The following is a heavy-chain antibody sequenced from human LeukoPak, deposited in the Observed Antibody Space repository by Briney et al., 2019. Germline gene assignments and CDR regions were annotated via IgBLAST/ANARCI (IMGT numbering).Heavy chain of an antibody. CDR3: ARGRGVHDSHTYDYFDY. CDR2: INPAGGST. J-gene: IGHJ4*02. D-gene: IGHD3-22*01. V-gene: IGHV1-46*01. CDR1: GYTFTSYY. Sequence: ASVKVSCKASGYTFTSYYIHWVRQAPGQGLEWMGIINPAGGSTTYAQKFQGSRLTLTRDTSTSTVYMELSSLRSEDTAVYYCARGRGVHDSHTYDYFDYWGQGSLVTVSS.